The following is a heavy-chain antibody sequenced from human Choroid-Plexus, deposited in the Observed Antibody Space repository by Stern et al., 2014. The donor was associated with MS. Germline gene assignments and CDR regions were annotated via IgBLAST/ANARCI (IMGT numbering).Heavy chain of an antibody. CDR2: ISYDGSDK. D-gene: IGHD2-15*01. J-gene: IGHJ4*02. CDR3: AKDRQWSTYFFDY. CDR1: GFTFSNFG. Sequence: VQLVESGGGVAQPGRPLILSCAASGFTFSNFGMHWVRQAPGKGLEWVELISYDGSDKYYADSVKGRFTIFRDNSKNTLYMHMNSLRAEDTAVYYCAKDRQWSTYFFDYWGQGSLVTVSS. V-gene: IGHV3-30*18.